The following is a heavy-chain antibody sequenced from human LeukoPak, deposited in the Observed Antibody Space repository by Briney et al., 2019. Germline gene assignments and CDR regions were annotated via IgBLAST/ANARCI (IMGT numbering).Heavy chain of an antibody. CDR1: GYTFTTYW. CDR3: ARRGTVTSIDAFDI. D-gene: IGHD4-17*01. Sequence: GESLKISCKGSGYTFTTYWIGWVRQLPGKGLEWMGIIYPGDSDTRYSPSFQGQVTISADKSISTAYLQWSSLKASDTAMYYCARRGTVTSIDAFDIWGQGTMVTVSS. J-gene: IGHJ3*02. CDR2: IYPGDSDT. V-gene: IGHV5-51*01.